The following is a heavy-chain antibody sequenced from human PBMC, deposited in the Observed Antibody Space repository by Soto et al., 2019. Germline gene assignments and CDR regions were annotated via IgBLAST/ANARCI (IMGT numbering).Heavy chain of an antibody. D-gene: IGHD1-26*01. CDR3: AKVPGPYSGTHFYFDW. CDR1: GFSFSSYA. CDR2: IWYDGTNR. Sequence: QVQLVESGGGVVQPGGSLRLSCEASGFSFSSYAMHWVRQAPGKGLEWVAVIWYDGTNRDYADSVRGRFSVSRDNSQNTLHLQMNSLRTEDTAVYYCAKVPGPYSGTHFYFDWWGQGTLVSVSS. J-gene: IGHJ4*02. V-gene: IGHV3-33*06.